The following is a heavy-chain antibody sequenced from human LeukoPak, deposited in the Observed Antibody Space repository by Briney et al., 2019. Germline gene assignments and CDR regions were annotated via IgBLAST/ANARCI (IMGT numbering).Heavy chain of an antibody. CDR2: ISAYNGNT. Sequence: ASVKVSCKASGYTFTSYGISWVRQAPGQGLEWMGWISAYNGNTNYAQKLQGRVTMTTDTSTSTAYMELRSLRSDDTAVYYCARDRHPLQDIVVVPAALWGQGTLVTVSS. CDR1: GYTFTSYG. CDR3: ARDRHPLQDIVVVPAAL. J-gene: IGHJ4*02. D-gene: IGHD2-2*01. V-gene: IGHV1-18*01.